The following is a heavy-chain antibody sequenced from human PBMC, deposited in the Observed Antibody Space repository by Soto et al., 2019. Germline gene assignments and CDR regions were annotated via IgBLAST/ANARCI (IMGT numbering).Heavy chain of an antibody. J-gene: IGHJ4*02. D-gene: IGHD6-13*01. CDR3: ARSTYSSSVTDY. Sequence: EVQLVESGGGLVQPGGSLRLSCAASGFTFSSYWIHWVRQAPGKGLVWVSRINGDGSTTNYADSVKGRFTISRDNAKNTLYLHMNSLRAEDTAVYYCARSTYSSSVTDYWGQGTLVTVSS. CDR2: INGDGSTT. CDR1: GFTFSSYW. V-gene: IGHV3-74*01.